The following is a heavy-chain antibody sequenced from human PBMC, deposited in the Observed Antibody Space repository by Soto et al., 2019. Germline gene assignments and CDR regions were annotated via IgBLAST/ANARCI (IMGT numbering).Heavy chain of an antibody. Sequence: SVKVSCKASGFTFTSSAVQWVRQARGQRLEWIGWIVVGSGNTNYAQKFQERVTITRDMSTSTVYMELSSLRSEDTAVYYCATRPPQIVVTLLPFPSWGQGTPVTVSS. J-gene: IGHJ5*02. CDR1: GFTFTSSA. CDR2: IVVGSGNT. V-gene: IGHV1-58*01. D-gene: IGHD2-15*01. CDR3: ATRPPQIVVTLLPFPS.